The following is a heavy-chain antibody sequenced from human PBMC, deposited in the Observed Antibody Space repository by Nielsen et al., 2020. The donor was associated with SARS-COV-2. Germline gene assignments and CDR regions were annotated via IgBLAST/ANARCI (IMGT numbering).Heavy chain of an antibody. Sequence: SETLSLTCTVSGGSISSYYWSWIRQHPGKGLEWIGYIYYSGSTYYNPSLKSRVTISVDTSKNQFSLKLSSVTAADTAVYYCASNMYYDSSGYAPFDIWGQGTMVTVSS. D-gene: IGHD3-22*01. J-gene: IGHJ3*02. CDR2: IYYSGST. CDR1: GGSISSYY. V-gene: IGHV4-59*06. CDR3: ASNMYYDSSGYAPFDI.